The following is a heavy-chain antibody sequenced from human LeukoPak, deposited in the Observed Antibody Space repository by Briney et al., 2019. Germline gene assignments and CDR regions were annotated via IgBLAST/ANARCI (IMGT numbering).Heavy chain of an antibody. V-gene: IGHV3-30*02. J-gene: IGHJ4*02. D-gene: IGHD3-16*01. Sequence: GGSLRLSCAGSGFTFNHYGLHWVRQAPGKGLEWVSSIRYDGSNKYHADSVKGRFTISRDDSKNTLYLQMNSLRAEDTAVYYCARGKDYVGYWGQGTLVTVSS. CDR2: IRYDGSNK. CDR3: ARGKDYVGY. CDR1: GFTFNHYG.